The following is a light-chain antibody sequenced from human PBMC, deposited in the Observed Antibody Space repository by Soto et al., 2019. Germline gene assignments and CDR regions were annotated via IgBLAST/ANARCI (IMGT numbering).Light chain of an antibody. CDR1: QSISSY. J-gene: IGKJ2*01. CDR3: QQYNNWIT. V-gene: IGKV3-15*01. CDR2: GAS. Sequence: MTQSPSSLSASVGDRVTITCRASQSISSYLNWYQQKPGQAPRLLIYGASTRATGIPARFSGSGSGTEFTLTISSLQSEDFAVYYCQQYNNWITFGQGTKLEIK.